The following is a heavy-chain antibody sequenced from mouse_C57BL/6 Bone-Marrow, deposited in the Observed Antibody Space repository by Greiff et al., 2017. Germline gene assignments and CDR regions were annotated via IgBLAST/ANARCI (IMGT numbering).Heavy chain of an antibody. CDR1: GFTFSDYG. CDR3: ARAPGGDMDY. J-gene: IGHJ4*01. V-gene: IGHV5-15*01. CDR2: ISNFAYSI. D-gene: IGHD3-1*01. Sequence: EVMLVESGGGLVQPGGSLKLSCAASGFTFSDYGMAWVRQAPRKGPEWVAFISNFAYSIYYADTVTGRFTISRENAKNTLYLEMSSLRSEDTAMYYCARAPGGDMDYWGQGTSVTVSS.